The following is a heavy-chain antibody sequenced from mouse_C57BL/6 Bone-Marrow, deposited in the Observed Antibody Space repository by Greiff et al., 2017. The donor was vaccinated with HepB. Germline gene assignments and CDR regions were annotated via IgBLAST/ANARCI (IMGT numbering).Heavy chain of an antibody. CDR2: INPNNGGT. Sequence: VQLKQSGPELVKPGASVKIPCKASGYTFTDYNMDWVKQSHGKSLEWIGDINPNNGGTIYNQKFKGKATLTVDKSSSTAYMELRSLTSEDTAVYYCARAIYYGSSYDYYAMDYWGQGTSVTVSS. J-gene: IGHJ4*01. D-gene: IGHD1-1*01. CDR3: ARAIYYGSSYDYYAMDY. V-gene: IGHV1-18*01. CDR1: GYTFTDYN.